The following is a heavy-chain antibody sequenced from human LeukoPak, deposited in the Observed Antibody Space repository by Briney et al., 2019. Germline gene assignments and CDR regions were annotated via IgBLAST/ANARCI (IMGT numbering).Heavy chain of an antibody. Sequence: PSETLSLTCSVSGGPISLRHWNWIRQTAEKGLEWIGRIIPYGFTYFNPSLKSRVTMSLDTSNSQLSLRLASVTAADTAIYYCATGHGVFDHWGQGTLVTVSS. CDR2: IIPYGFT. J-gene: IGHJ4*02. D-gene: IGHD1-14*01. V-gene: IGHV4-4*07. CDR1: GGPISLRH. CDR3: ATGHGVFDH.